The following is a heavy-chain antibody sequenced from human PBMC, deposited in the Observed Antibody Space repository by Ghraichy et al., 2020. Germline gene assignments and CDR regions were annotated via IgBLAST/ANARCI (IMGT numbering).Heavy chain of an antibody. Sequence: SCAASGFTFNTYAMHWVRQAPGKGLEWVAVISYDGSNKHYADSVKGRLTISRDNSKNTLYLQMNSLRGEDTTVYYCARDYYDSSGYFRKPLNWGQGTLVTVSS. D-gene: IGHD3-22*01. V-gene: IGHV3-30-3*01. J-gene: IGHJ4*02. CDR3: ARDYYDSSGYFRKPLN. CDR1: GFTFNTYA. CDR2: ISYDGSNK.